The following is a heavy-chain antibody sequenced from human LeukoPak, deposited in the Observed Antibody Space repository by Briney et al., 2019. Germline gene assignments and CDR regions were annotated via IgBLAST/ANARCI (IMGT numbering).Heavy chain of an antibody. V-gene: IGHV4-38-2*02. CDR3: ARGAMVKSLDY. Sequence: PSETLSLTCTVSGYSISSGYYWGWIRQSPGKGLEWIGSIYHAGSTFHNPSLKSRVTISVDTSKNQFSLKLSSVTAADTAVYYCARGAMVKSLDYWGQGTLVTVSS. D-gene: IGHD5-18*01. CDR1: GYSISSGYY. CDR2: IYHAGST. J-gene: IGHJ4*02.